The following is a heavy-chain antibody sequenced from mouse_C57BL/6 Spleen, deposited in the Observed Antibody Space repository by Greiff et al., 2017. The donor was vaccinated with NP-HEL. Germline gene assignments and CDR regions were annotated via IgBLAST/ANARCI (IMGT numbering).Heavy chain of an antibody. Sequence: VQLQQSGAELARPGASVTMSCKASGYTFTSYTMHWVKQRPGQGLEWIGYINPSSGYTKYNQKFKDKATLTADKSSSTAYMQLSSLTSEDSAVYYCVYSNYFSMDYWGQGTSVTVSS. J-gene: IGHJ4*01. CDR1: GYTFTSYT. CDR3: VYSNYFSMDY. D-gene: IGHD2-5*01. CDR2: INPSSGYT. V-gene: IGHV1-4*01.